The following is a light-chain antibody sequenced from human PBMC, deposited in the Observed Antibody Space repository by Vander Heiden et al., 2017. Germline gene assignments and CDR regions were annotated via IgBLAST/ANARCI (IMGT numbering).Light chain of an antibody. CDR1: SRNIGSYKF. V-gene: IGLV2-23*02. CDR2: EVT. CDR3: CSYAGSGTVV. J-gene: IGLJ2*01. Sequence: QSGLTQPASVSVSLGQAVPISCTGTSRNIGSYKFVSWYQRHPGTAPRLIIFEVTKRPSGVSNRFSGSKSGNTASLTISGLQAEDEADYFCCSYAGSGTVVFGGGTKTTVL.